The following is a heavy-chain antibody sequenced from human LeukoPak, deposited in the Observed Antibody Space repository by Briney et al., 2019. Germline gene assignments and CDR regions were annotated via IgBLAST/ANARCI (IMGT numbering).Heavy chain of an antibody. D-gene: IGHD6-19*01. CDR3: ARGKYSSGWFDY. CDR2: INHSGST. Sequence: SETLSLTCAVYGGSFSGYYWSWIRQPPGKGLEWIGEINHSGSTNYNPSLKSRVTISVDTSKNQFSLKLSSVTAADTAVYYCARGKYSSGWFDYWGQGTLVTVSS. J-gene: IGHJ4*02. CDR1: GGSFSGYY. V-gene: IGHV4-34*01.